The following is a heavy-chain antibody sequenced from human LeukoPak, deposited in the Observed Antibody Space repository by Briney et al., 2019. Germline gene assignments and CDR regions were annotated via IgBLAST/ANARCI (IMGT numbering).Heavy chain of an antibody. Sequence: GGSLRLSCAASGFAFSNSGMHWVRQASGKGLEWVGCIRSKVSSYATAYAASVEVRFIISRDDSKNTVYLQMNSLKTDDTAVYYCANRGDQHYWGQGTLVTVSS. V-gene: IGHV3-73*01. CDR3: ANRGDQHY. D-gene: IGHD3-10*01. CDR1: GFAFSNSG. CDR2: IRSKVSSYAT. J-gene: IGHJ4*02.